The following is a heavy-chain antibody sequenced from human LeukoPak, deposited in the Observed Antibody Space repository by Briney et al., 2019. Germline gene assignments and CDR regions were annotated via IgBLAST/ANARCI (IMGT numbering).Heavy chain of an antibody. CDR3: ARGAYDILTGYYANWFDP. Sequence: SGTLSLTCAVSGGSISSSNWWSWVRQPPGKGLEWIGEIYPSGSTDYNPSLKSRVTISVDKSKNQFSLKLSSVTAADTAVYYCARGAYDILTGYYANWFDPWGQGTLVTVSS. CDR1: GGSISSSNW. D-gene: IGHD3-9*01. CDR2: IYPSGST. J-gene: IGHJ5*02. V-gene: IGHV4-4*02.